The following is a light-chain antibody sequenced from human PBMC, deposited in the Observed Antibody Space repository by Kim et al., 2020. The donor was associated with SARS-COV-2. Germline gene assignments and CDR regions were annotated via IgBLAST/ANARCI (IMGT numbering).Light chain of an antibody. V-gene: IGLV4-69*01. Sequence: SVKLTCTLSSGHSSYAIAWHQQQPEKGPRYLMKLNSDGSHSKGDGIPDRFSGSSSGAERYLTISSLQSEDEADYYCQTWGTGSGVVFGGGTKVTVL. CDR2: LNSDGSH. CDR3: QTWGTGSGVV. CDR1: SGHSSYA. J-gene: IGLJ2*01.